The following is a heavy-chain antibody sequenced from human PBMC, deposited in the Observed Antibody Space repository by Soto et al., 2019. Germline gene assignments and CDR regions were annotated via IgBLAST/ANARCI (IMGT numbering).Heavy chain of an antibody. D-gene: IGHD1-26*01. V-gene: IGHV3-30-3*01. CDR2: ISYDGSNK. CDR3: ARDAPRYSGSYSGPTPGMDV. Sequence: GGSLRLSCAASGFTFSSYAMHWVRQAPGKGLEWVAVISYDGSNKYYADSVKGRFTISRDNSKNTLYLQMNSLRAEDTAVYYCARDAPRYSGSYSGPTPGMDVWGQGTTVTVSS. CDR1: GFTFSSYA. J-gene: IGHJ6*02.